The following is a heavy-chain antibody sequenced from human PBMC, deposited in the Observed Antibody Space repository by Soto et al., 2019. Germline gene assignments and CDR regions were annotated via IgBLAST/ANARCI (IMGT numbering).Heavy chain of an antibody. Sequence: QVQLVESGGGVVQPGRSLRLSCAASGFTFSSYGMHWVRQAPGKGLEWVAVIWYDGSNKYYADSVKGRFTISRDNSKNTLYLQMNSLRAEDTAVYYCARDRRDYYDSSGVSFGAFDIWGQGTMVTVSS. D-gene: IGHD3-22*01. CDR2: IWYDGSNK. CDR3: ARDRRDYYDSSGVSFGAFDI. J-gene: IGHJ3*02. CDR1: GFTFSSYG. V-gene: IGHV3-33*01.